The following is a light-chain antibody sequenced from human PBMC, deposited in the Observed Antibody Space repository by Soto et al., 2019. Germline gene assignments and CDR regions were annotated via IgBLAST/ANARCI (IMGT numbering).Light chain of an antibody. J-gene: IGLJ2*01. V-gene: IGLV2-23*01. CDR2: EGI. Sequence: QSALTQPASVSGSPGQSITISCTGTSSTVGGFNVVSWYQQHPGKAPKVIIYEGIKRPSGVSNRFSGSNSGSTASLTISGLQAEDEADYYCCSYAGSNNVVFGGGTKLTVL. CDR3: CSYAGSNNVV. CDR1: SSTVGGFNV.